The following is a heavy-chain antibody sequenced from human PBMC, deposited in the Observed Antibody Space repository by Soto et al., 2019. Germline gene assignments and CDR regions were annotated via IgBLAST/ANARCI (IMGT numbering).Heavy chain of an antibody. V-gene: IGHV3-74*01. CDR3: ARGKVGASVFDY. Sequence: LLQQSQTLSLTCAASGFTFSSYWMHWVRQAPGKGLVWVSRINSDGSSTSYADSVKGRFTISRDNAKNTLYLQMNSLRAEDTAVYYCARGKVGASVFDYWGQGTLVTVSS. D-gene: IGHD1-26*01. J-gene: IGHJ4*02. CDR2: INSDGSST. CDR1: GFTFSSYW.